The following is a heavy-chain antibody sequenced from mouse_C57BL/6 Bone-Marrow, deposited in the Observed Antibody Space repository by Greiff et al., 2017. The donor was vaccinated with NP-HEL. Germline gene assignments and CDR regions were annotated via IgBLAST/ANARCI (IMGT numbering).Heavy chain of an antibody. CDR1: GFSLTSYG. CDR3: AKDGYYYNSRFAY. CDR2: IWRGGST. J-gene: IGHJ3*01. D-gene: IGHD2-3*01. V-gene: IGHV2-5*01. Sequence: VQLVESGPGLVQPSQSLSITCTVSGFSLTSYGVHWVRQSPGKGLEWLGVIWRGGSTDYNAAFMSRLCITKDSSKSQVFIKMNSLQADDYAIYYCAKDGYYYNSRFAYWGQGTLVTVSA.